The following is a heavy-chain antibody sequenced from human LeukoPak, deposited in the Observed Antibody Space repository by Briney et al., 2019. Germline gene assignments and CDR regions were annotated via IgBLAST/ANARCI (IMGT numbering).Heavy chain of an antibody. Sequence: GASLRVSCKASGYTFSDYSITWVRQAPGQGLEWMGWISPYNADTNYAQNFQGRVTMTADRSTRTAYMELRNLRSDDTAVYYCARVTTVTRSPWSWGLKKIGQEVNWFDPWGQGTLITVS. D-gene: IGHD4-17*01. J-gene: IGHJ5*02. CDR3: ARVTTVTRSPWSWGLKKIGQEVNWFDP. CDR1: GYTFSDYS. V-gene: IGHV1-18*01. CDR2: ISPYNADT.